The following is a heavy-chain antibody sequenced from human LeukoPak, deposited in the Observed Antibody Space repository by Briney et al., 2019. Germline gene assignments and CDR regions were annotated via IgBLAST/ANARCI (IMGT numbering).Heavy chain of an antibody. CDR3: ARVVLVHDAFDI. V-gene: IGHV1-18*01. Sequence: ASVKVSCKASGYTFTSYGISWVRQAPGQGLEWMGWISAYNGNTNYAQKLQARVTMTTDTSTSTAYMELRSLRSDDTAVYYCARVVLVHDAFDIWGQGTMVTVSS. J-gene: IGHJ3*02. D-gene: IGHD6-13*01. CDR1: GYTFTSYG. CDR2: ISAYNGNT.